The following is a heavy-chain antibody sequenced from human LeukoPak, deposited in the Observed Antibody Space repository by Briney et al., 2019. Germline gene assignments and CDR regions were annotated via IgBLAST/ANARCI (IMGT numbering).Heavy chain of an antibody. D-gene: IGHD1-26*01. V-gene: IGHV3-48*01. CDR2: ISSSSSTI. Sequence: GGSLRLSCAASGFTFSSYSMNWVRQAPGKGLEWVSYISSSSSTIYYADSVKGRFTISRDNAKNSLYLQMNSLKAEDTAVYYCARSIVGATTPFDYWGQGTLVTVSS. CDR3: ARSIVGATTPFDY. J-gene: IGHJ4*02. CDR1: GFTFSSYS.